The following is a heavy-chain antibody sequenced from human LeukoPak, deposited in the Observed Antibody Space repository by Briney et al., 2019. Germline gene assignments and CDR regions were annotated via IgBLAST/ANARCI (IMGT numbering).Heavy chain of an antibody. CDR3: AREVLVATKRDYFDY. CDR1: GGSFSGYY. V-gene: IGHV4-34*01. D-gene: IGHD5-12*01. CDR2: INHSGST. Sequence: SETLSLTCAVYGGSFSGYYWSWIRQPPGKGLEWIGEINHSGSTNYNPSLKSRVTISVDTSKNQFSLKLSSVTAADTAVYYCAREVLVATKRDYFDYWGQGTLVTVSS. J-gene: IGHJ4*02.